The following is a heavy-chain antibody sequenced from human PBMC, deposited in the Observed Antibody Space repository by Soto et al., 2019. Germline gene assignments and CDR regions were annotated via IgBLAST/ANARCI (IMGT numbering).Heavy chain of an antibody. Sequence: QVQLQESGPGLVKPSETLSLTCSVSGGSISSYYWGWIRQPPGKGLEWIGYISYTGSTDYSPSLKSRVTISVDTSKNQLSLKVRSVTAADTAIYFCARHYPIGNNWNYFDYWGRGTLVTVSS. CDR1: GGSISSYY. CDR3: ARHYPIGNNWNYFDY. CDR2: ISYTGST. J-gene: IGHJ4*02. V-gene: IGHV4-59*08. D-gene: IGHD1-1*01.